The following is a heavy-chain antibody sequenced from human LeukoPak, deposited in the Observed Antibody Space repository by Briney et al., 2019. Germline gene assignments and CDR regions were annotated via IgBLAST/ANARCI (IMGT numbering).Heavy chain of an antibody. CDR3: ARCPGYSSGCHGYYFDY. D-gene: IGHD6-19*01. CDR1: GYTFTSYG. Sequence: ASVKVSCKASGYTFTSYGISWVRQAPGQGLEWMGWINPNSGGTNYAQKFQGRVTMTRDTSISTAYMELSRLRSDDTAVYYCARCPGYSSGCHGYYFDYWGQGTLVTVSS. CDR2: INPNSGGT. V-gene: IGHV1-2*02. J-gene: IGHJ4*02.